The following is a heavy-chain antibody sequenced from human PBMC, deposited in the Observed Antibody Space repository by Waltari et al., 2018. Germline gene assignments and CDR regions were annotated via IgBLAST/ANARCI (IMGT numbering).Heavy chain of an antibody. Sequence: QVQLPESGPGMVKPSETLSLTCTVSSDSISTYYWIWIRQSAGKGLEWLGRVYAGGGSKDNPSLNSRGTISVDTAKNQFSLKLTSVTAADSAVYYCARGTYCYDTSGYSDGNHYYIDVWGKGTSVTVSS. CDR3: ARGTYCYDTSGYSDGNHYYIDV. D-gene: IGHD3-22*01. CDR1: SDSISTYY. CDR2: VYAGGGS. J-gene: IGHJ6*03. V-gene: IGHV4-4*07.